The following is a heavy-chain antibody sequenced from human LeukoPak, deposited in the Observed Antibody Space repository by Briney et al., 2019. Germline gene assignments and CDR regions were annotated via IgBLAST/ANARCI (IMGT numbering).Heavy chain of an antibody. D-gene: IGHD6-19*01. CDR1: GYSFTSYW. V-gene: IGHV5-10-1*01. J-gene: IGHJ6*04. CDR2: IDTSDSYT. CDR3: ARLYPQWHAGGMDV. Sequence: HGESLKISCKGSGYSFTSYWISWVRPMPGKGLEWMGRIDTSDSYTNYSPSFQGHVTISAHKSISTAYLQWSSLKASDTAMYYCARLYPQWHAGGMDVWGKGTTVTVSS.